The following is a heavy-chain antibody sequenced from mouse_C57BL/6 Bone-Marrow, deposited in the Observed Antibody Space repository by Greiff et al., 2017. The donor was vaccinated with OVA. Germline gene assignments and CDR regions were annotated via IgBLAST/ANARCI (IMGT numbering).Heavy chain of an antibody. CDR2: INPNNGGT. V-gene: IGHV1-26*01. Sequence: VQLQQSGPELVKPGASVKISCKASGYTFTDYYMNWVKQSHGKSLEWIGDINPNNGGTSYNQKFKGKATLTVDKSSSTAYMELRSLTSEDSAVYYCAREHAMDYWGQGTSVTVSS. CDR1: GYTFTDYY. CDR3: AREHAMDY. J-gene: IGHJ4*01.